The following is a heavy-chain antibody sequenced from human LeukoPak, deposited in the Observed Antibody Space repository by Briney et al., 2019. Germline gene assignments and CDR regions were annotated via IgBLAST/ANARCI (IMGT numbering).Heavy chain of an antibody. V-gene: IGHV4-4*02. CDR3: ARDSGWHSDS. J-gene: IGHJ5*01. CDR2: VYRSRTA. CDR1: GDAISSNKW. D-gene: IGHD6-19*01. Sequence: SETLSLTCAVSGDAISSNKWWHWVRQAPGKGLEWIGEVYRSRTANYNPSLRNRVTISVDKSKNQFSLNLRSVTAADTAVYYCARDSGWHSDSWGQGTLVTVSS.